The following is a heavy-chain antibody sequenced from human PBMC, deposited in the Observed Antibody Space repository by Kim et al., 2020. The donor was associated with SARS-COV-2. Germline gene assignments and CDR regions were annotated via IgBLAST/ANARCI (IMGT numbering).Heavy chain of an antibody. J-gene: IGHJ6*02. CDR2: IIPIFGTA. V-gene: IGHV1-69*13. CDR1: GGTFSSYA. Sequence: SVKVSCKASGGTFSSYAISWVRQAPGQGLEWMGGIIPIFGTANYAQKFQGRVTITADESTSTAYMELSSLRSEDTAVYYCARVPDIVVVPAAIRPWRYYGMDVWGQGTAVTVSS. D-gene: IGHD2-2*02. CDR3: ARVPDIVVVPAAIRPWRYYGMDV.